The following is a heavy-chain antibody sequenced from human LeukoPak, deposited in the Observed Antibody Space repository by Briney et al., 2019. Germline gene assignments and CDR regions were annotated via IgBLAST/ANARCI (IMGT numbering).Heavy chain of an antibody. CDR3: GRVYCSTTSCYDYYDYYMDI. D-gene: IGHD2-2*01. Sequence: GGSLRLSCAASGFRFDDYGMSWVRHVPGKGLEWVSGTNWDGASTGYADSVKGRFTISRDNVKNFLYLQMNSLRVEDTALYFCGRVYCSTTSCYDYYDYYMDIWGKGTTVTVSS. CDR1: GFRFDDYG. CDR2: TNWDGAST. J-gene: IGHJ6*03. V-gene: IGHV3-20*04.